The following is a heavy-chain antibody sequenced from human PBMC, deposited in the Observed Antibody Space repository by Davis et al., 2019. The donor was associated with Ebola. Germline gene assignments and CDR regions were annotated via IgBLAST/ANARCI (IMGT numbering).Heavy chain of an antibody. V-gene: IGHV1-69*13. Sequence: SVQNSCKTSGGFFSSHPISWVRQAPRQGLEWMGGIIPIFDTPHYAQKFQGRITITADASTSTAYMELSSLRTEDTATYFCARDFDGGNYYFDYWGPGTPVTVSS. CDR3: ARDFDGGNYYFDY. CDR1: GGFFSSHP. J-gene: IGHJ4*02. D-gene: IGHD3-9*01. CDR2: IIPIFDTP.